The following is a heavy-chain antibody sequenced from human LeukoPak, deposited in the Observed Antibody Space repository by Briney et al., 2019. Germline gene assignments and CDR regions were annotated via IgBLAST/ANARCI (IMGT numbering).Heavy chain of an antibody. CDR2: INGGNGNT. CDR1: GYTFTSYA. J-gene: IGHJ4*02. Sequence: ASVKVSCKASGYTFTSYAMHWVRQAPGQRLEWMGWINGGNGNTKYSQKFQGRVTMTRDTSISTAYMELSRLRSDDTAVYYCARGPEQWLPPFDYWGQGTLVTVSS. V-gene: IGHV1-3*01. CDR3: ARGPEQWLPPFDY. D-gene: IGHD6-19*01.